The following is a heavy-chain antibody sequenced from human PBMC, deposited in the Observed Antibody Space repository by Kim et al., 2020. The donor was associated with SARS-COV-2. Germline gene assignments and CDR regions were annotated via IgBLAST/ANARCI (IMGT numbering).Heavy chain of an antibody. D-gene: IGHD6-13*01. Sequence: GGSLRLSCAASGFTFSSYAMSWVRQAPGKGLEWVSAISGSGGSTYYADSVKGRFTISRDNSKNTLYLQMNSLRAEDTAVYYCAKDFRIAAAETTNDAFDIWGQGTMVTVAS. CDR2: ISGSGGST. V-gene: IGHV3-23*01. J-gene: IGHJ3*02. CDR3: AKDFRIAAAETTNDAFDI. CDR1: GFTFSSYA.